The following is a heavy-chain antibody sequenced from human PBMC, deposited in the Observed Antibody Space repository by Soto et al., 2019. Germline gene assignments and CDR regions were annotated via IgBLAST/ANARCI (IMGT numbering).Heavy chain of an antibody. Sequence: PGESLKISCKGSGYSFTSYWISWVRQMPGKGLEWMGRIDPSDSYTNYSPSFQGHVTISAYKSISTAYLQWSSLKASDTAMYYCARLRYCSSTSCYNWFDPWGQGILVTVSS. J-gene: IGHJ5*02. D-gene: IGHD2-2*01. CDR2: IDPSDSYT. CDR3: ARLRYCSSTSCYNWFDP. CDR1: GYSFTSYW. V-gene: IGHV5-10-1*01.